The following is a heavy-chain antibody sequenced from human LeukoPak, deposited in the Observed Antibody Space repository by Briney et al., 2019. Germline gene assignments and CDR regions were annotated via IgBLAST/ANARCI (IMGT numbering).Heavy chain of an antibody. CDR2: IYTSGST. CDR3: ARQKCTSTSCLTKNAFDI. V-gene: IGHV4-4*09. J-gene: IGHJ3*02. CDR1: GGSISTYY. Sequence: SETLSLTCTVSGGSISTYYWSWIRQPPGKGLEWVGYIYTSGSTNYNPSLKSRVTISVDTSKNQFSLDLSSVTAADTAVYYCARQKCTSTSCLTKNAFDIWGQGTMVTVSS. D-gene: IGHD2-2*01.